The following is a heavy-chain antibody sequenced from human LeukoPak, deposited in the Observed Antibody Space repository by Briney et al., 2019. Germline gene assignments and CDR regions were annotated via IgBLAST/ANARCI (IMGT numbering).Heavy chain of an antibody. V-gene: IGHV4-59*01. Sequence: SETLSLTCTVSGGTIIGYYWNWIRRPPGKGLDWIGYIYHSGSTNYNPSLKSRVTISVDTSKTQISLKLRAVTAADTAVYYCARSRVWSDYWGYFDYWGLGTLVTVSS. J-gene: IGHJ4*02. D-gene: IGHD3-3*01. CDR3: ARSRVWSDYWGYFDY. CDR1: GGTIIGYY. CDR2: IYHSGST.